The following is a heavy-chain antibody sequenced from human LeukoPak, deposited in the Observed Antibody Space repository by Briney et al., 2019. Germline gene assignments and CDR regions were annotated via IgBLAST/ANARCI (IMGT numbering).Heavy chain of an antibody. CDR1: GFTFSSYG. D-gene: IGHD1-26*01. CDR2: ISKDAKSN. Sequence: GGSLRLSCATSGFTFSSYGMHWVRQVPGKGLEWVAVISKDAKSNYHVDSVKGRFTISRDNSKNTLYLQMNSLRVEDTAVYYCARRRYSGSSQHFDYWGQGTLVTVSS. J-gene: IGHJ4*02. V-gene: IGHV3-30*03. CDR3: ARRRYSGSSQHFDY.